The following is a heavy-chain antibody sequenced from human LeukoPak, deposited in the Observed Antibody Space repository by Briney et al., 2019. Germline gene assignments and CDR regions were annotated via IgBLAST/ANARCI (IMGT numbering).Heavy chain of an antibody. D-gene: IGHD1-26*01. CDR2: IHHSGST. J-gene: IGHJ1*01. CDR1: GFTFSSYA. V-gene: IGHV4-39*07. Sequence: GSLRLSCAASGFTFSSYAMSWVRRAPGKGLEWIGSIHHSGSTYYNPSLKSRVTISIATSKNQLSLKLSSGNPEDTAVSYCARVAGGIGFFEHWGQGTLVTVSS. CDR3: ARVAGGIGFFEH.